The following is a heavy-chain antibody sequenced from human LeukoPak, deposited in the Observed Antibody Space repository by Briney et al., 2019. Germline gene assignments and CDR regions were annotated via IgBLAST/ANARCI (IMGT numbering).Heavy chain of an antibody. V-gene: IGHV3-7*01. J-gene: IGHJ4*02. CDR2: MKEDGGEI. D-gene: IGHD4-23*01. CDR3: ARDRGYSTFDY. Sequence: GGSLRLSCEASAFTFSSYWMSLVRQAPGKGLEWVANMKEDGGEINYVDSVKGRFTISRDNAKNSLFLKMNSLRVEDTAVYYCARDRGYSTFDYWGQGTLVTVSS. CDR1: AFTFSSYW.